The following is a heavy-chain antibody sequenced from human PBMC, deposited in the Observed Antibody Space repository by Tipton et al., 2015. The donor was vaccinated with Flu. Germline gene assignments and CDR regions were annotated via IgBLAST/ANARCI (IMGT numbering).Heavy chain of an antibody. CDR3: ASFVGATDFYYYGMDV. V-gene: IGHV3-23*01. CDR2: ITGSGGGT. CDR1: GLIFRSYA. D-gene: IGHD1-26*01. Sequence: SLRLSCAASGLIFRSYAMSWVRQASGKGLEWVSGITGSGGGTYYADSVKGGFIISRDNDNNMLSLQMNSLRAEDTAVYYCASFVGATDFYYYGMDVWGQGATVTVSS. J-gene: IGHJ6*02.